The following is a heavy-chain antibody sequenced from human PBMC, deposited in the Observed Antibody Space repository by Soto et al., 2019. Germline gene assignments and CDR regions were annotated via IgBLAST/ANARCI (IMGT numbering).Heavy chain of an antibody. CDR1: GGTSSSYA. D-gene: IGHD5-12*01. CDR3: ASIDPSGLPYFDY. CDR2: IIPIFGTA. Sequence: SVKVSCKASGGTSSSYAISWVRQAPGQGLEWMGGIIPIFGTANYAQKFQGRVTITADESTSTAYMELSSLRSEDTAVYYCASIDPSGLPYFDYWGQGTLVTVSS. V-gene: IGHV1-69*13. J-gene: IGHJ4*02.